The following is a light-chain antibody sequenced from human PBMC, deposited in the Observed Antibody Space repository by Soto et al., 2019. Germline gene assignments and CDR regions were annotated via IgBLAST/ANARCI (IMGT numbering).Light chain of an antibody. CDR3: QQFGTSPA. CDR1: QRVGSSS. Sequence: EIVLTQSPGTLSLSPGEIAILSCRASQRVGSSSLAWYQQRPGQAPRLLIYGVSTRATGIPDRFSGSGSGTDFTLTISRLESEDFAVDFCQQFGTSPAFGGGTKVEIK. V-gene: IGKV3-20*01. CDR2: GVS. J-gene: IGKJ4*01.